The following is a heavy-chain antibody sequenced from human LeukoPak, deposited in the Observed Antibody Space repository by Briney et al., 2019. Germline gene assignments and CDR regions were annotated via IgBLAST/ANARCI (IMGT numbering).Heavy chain of an antibody. CDR1: GYTFTEFY. CDR3: APTAEAYTSWWKV. J-gene: IGHJ4*02. V-gene: IGHV1-2*02. CDR2: INPNSGGT. Sequence: ASVKVSCKASGYTFTEFYMHWVRQAPGQGLEWMGWINPNSGGTNYAQKFKGRVTMTRDTSISTAYLEVRSLTSDDTAVYYCAPTAEAYTSWWKVWGQGTLVTVSS. D-gene: IGHD3-16*01.